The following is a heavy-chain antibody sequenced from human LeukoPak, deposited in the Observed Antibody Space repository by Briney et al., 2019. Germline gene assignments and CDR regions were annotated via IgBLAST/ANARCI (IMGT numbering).Heavy chain of an antibody. Sequence: GGSLRLSCAASGFTFTSYAMHWVRQAPGQRLEWMGWINAGNGNTKYSQKFQGRVTITRDTSASTAYMELSSLRSEDTAVYYCARTGDETLFDYWGQGTLVTVSS. CDR3: ARTGDETLFDY. J-gene: IGHJ4*02. CDR2: INAGNGNT. CDR1: GFTFTSYA. V-gene: IGHV1-3*01. D-gene: IGHD1-26*01.